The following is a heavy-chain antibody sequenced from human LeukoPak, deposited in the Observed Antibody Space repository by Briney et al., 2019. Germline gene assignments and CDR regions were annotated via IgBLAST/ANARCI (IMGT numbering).Heavy chain of an antibody. Sequence: PGGSLRLSCAASAFTFSSYGMNWVRRAPGKGLEWVSYISSSGSSIYYADSVKGRFTISRDNAKNSLYLQMNSLRAEGTAVYYCARVRSSTDFDYWGQGTLVTVSS. V-gene: IGHV3-48*03. D-gene: IGHD6-13*01. CDR3: ARVRSSTDFDY. CDR2: ISSSGSSI. CDR1: AFTFSSYG. J-gene: IGHJ4*02.